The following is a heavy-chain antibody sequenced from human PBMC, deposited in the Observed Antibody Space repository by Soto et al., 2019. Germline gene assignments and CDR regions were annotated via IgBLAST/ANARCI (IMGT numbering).Heavy chain of an antibody. Sequence: GSLRLSCAASGFTFSDYAMHWVRQAPGKGLEWVTVISFDGKNKYYAESVKGRFTISRDDSKNTLYLQMNSLRTEDTAVYYCARVVAADNFDYWGQGTQVTVSS. CDR3: ARVVAADNFDY. CDR2: ISFDGKNK. V-gene: IGHV3-30*04. J-gene: IGHJ4*02. CDR1: GFTFSDYA. D-gene: IGHD6-25*01.